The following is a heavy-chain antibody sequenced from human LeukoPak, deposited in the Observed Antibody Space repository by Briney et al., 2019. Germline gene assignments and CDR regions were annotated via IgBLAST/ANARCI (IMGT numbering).Heavy chain of an antibody. CDR1: GYTLTELS. CDR2: IMPMFGKT. CDR3: ARESGITMVRGVENWFDP. Sequence: ASVKVSCKVSGYTLTELSMHWVRQAPGQGLEWMGGIMPMFGKTNYAQKFQGRVTTTADKATSTAYMELSSLRSEDTAVYYCARESGITMVRGVENWFDPWGQGTLVTVSS. J-gene: IGHJ5*02. D-gene: IGHD3-10*01. V-gene: IGHV1-69*06.